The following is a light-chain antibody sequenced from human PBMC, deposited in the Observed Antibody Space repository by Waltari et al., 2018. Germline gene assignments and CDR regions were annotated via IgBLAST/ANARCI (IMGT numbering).Light chain of an antibody. CDR1: QSVLYSSDNKNY. Sequence: DIVMTQSPDSLAVSLGERATINCKSSQSVLYSSDNKNYLTWYQQKPGQPPELLIYWASTRESRVPDRFSGSGSGTDFTLTISRLQAEDVAVYYCQQYYSFPQTFGQGTKVEIK. CDR3: QQYYSFPQT. V-gene: IGKV4-1*01. J-gene: IGKJ1*01. CDR2: WAS.